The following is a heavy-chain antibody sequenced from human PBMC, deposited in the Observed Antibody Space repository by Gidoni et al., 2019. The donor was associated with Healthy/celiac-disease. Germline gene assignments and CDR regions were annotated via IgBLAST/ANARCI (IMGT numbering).Heavy chain of an antibody. CDR3: TTDLIVGATSL. CDR1: GFTVSNAW. V-gene: IGHV3-15*01. J-gene: IGHJ4*02. Sequence: EVQRVEAGGGVVKTGGSSRRSGAASGFTVSNAWMSWVRQAPGKGLEWVGRIKSKTDGGTTDYAAPVKGRFTISRDDSKNTLYLQMHSLKTEDTAVYYCTTDLIVGATSLWGQGTLVTVSS. CDR2: IKSKTDGGTT. D-gene: IGHD1-26*01.